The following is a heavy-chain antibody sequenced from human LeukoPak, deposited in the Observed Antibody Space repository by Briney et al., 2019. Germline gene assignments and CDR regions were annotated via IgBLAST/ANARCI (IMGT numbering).Heavy chain of an antibody. V-gene: IGHV4-28*01. CDR1: GYSISSSNW. CDR3: ARTAEDSGTYFDY. Sequence: SDTLPVTCAVSGYSISSSNWWGWIRQPPGKGLEWIGYIYYSGSTYYNPSLKSRVTMSVDTSKNQFSLKLRSVTAVDTAVYYCARTAEDSGTYFDYWGQGTLFTVSS. J-gene: IGHJ4*02. D-gene: IGHD1-1*01. CDR2: IYYSGST.